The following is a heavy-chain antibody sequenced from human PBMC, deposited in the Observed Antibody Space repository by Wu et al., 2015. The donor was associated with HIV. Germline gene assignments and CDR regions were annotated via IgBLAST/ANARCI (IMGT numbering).Heavy chain of an antibody. CDR1: GYIFTKNF. CDR3: VRKFFGDKKNIGVGDENSHGTPLDV. D-gene: IGHD3-10*01. J-gene: IGHJ3*01. Sequence: QVQLIQSGAAVTRPGTSVNISCTASGYIFTKNFLHWVRQAPGQGLEWIGIVNPVSGNSGYAQEIPTQSQFEVGTCPRIQHKSSIKRNLTSADTVPYLCVRKFFGDKKNIGVGDENSHGTPLDVLG. CDR2: VNPVSGNS. V-gene: IGHV1-46*01.